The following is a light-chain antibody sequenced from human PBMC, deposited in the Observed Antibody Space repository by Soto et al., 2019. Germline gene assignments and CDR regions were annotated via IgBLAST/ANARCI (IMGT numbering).Light chain of an antibody. Sequence: DIQVTQSPSTLSASVGDRVTITCRASQIIVDGLAWFQQKPGQAPKLLIYHASTLENGVPSRFGGSGSGTEFTLTISSLQPDAFATYYCQQYDSHSGTFGQGTKVEIK. CDR3: QQYDSHSGT. J-gene: IGKJ1*01. CDR2: HAS. CDR1: QIIVDG. V-gene: IGKV1-5*01.